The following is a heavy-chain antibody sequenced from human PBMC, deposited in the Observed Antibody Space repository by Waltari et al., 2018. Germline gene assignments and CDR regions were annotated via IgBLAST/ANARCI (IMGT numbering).Heavy chain of an antibody. CDR2: TNGDGSST. CDR3: SRDLQHGDFGRGRDY. D-gene: IGHD4-17*01. J-gene: IGHJ4*02. Sequence: EVQLEESGGGLVQPGGSLRLSCAASGFTFSSHWMHWVRQPPGKGLVWVSRTNGDGSSTSYADSVKGRFTISRDNAKNTLYLQMNSLRAEDTAVYYCSRDLQHGDFGRGRDYWGQGTLVTVSS. CDR1: GFTFSSHW. V-gene: IGHV3-74*01.